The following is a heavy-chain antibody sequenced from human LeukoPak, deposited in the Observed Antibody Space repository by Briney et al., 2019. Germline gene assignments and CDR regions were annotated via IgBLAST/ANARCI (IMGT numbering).Heavy chain of an antibody. CDR3: AKKGQADDNGKPD. J-gene: IGHJ4*02. CDR2: IRRGVGST. Sequence: GGSLRLSCAAAGFTFSSYDLSWVRQAPGKGLECVSAIRRGVGSTYYADSVKGRFTISRDNSKNTLYLQMNNLRADDTAVYYCAKKGQADDNGKPDWGQGTLVTVSS. CDR1: GFTFSSYD. D-gene: IGHD1-1*01. V-gene: IGHV3-23*01.